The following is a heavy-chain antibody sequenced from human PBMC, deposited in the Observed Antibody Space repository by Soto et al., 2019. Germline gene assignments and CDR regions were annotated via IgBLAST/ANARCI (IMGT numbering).Heavy chain of an antibody. CDR2: IIPMFDTV. V-gene: IGHV1-69*01. D-gene: IGHD6-13*01. CDR1: GGTFSDYS. Sequence: QVQLVQSGAEVKKPGSSVKVSCQASGGTFSDYSISWVRQAPGQGLEWMGGIIPMFDTVNYAQKFQGRVTVTADESTTTVYMELRSLSSDDTAVSYCAGGVPGVAITSANYYYYGMDVWGLGTTVTVSS. J-gene: IGHJ6*02. CDR3: AGGVPGVAITSANYYYYGMDV.